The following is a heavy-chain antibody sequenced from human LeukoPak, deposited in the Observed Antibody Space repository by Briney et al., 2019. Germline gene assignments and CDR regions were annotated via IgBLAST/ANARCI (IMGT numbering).Heavy chain of an antibody. D-gene: IGHD1-26*01. CDR3: ARHEYSGSYYGLSWFDP. CDR2: IYYSGST. J-gene: IGHJ5*02. Sequence: PSETLSLTCTVSGGSISSSGYYWGWIRQPPGKGLEWIASIYYSGSTYYNPSLKSRVTISVDTSKNQLSLKLSSLTAADTAVYYCARHEYSGSYYGLSWFDPWGQGTLVAVSS. V-gene: IGHV4-39*01. CDR1: GGSISSSGYY.